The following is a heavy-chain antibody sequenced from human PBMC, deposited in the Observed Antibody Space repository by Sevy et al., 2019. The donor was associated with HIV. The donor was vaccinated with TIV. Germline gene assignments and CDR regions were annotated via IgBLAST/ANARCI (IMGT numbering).Heavy chain of an antibody. CDR3: ARAAYYLFLEWFRDAFDI. V-gene: IGHV3-48*03. CDR1: GFTFSSYE. CDR2: ISSSGSTI. Sequence: GGSLRLSCAASGFTFSSYEMNWVRQAPGKGLEWVSYISSSGSTIYYADSVKGRFTISRDNAKNSLYLQMNSLRAEETAVYYCARAAYYLFLEWFRDAFDIWGQGTMVTVSS. J-gene: IGHJ3*02. D-gene: IGHD3-3*01.